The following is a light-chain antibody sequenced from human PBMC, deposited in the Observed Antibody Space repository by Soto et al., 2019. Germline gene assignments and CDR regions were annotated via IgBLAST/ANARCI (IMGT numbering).Light chain of an antibody. CDR1: QSVSNN. J-gene: IGKJ1*01. CDR2: GAS. CDR3: QQYNNWST. Sequence: EIVMTQSPATLSVSTGERATLSCRASQSVSNNLAWYQKKPGQAPRLLIYGASTRATGIPARFSGSGSGTEFTLTISSLQSEDFALYYCQQYNNWSTFGQGTKVEIK. V-gene: IGKV3-15*01.